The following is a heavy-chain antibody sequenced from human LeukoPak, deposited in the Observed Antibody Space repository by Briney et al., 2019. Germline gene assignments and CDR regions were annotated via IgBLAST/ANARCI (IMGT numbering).Heavy chain of an antibody. Sequence: GGSLRLSRAASGFTFSSYGMSWVRQAPGKGLERVSAISCSGGSTYYADSVKGRFTISRDNSKNTLYLQMNSLRAEDTAVYYCARSIWYCSGGSCYSERGDQYYYYYMDVWGKGTTVTVSS. D-gene: IGHD2-15*01. V-gene: IGHV3-23*01. CDR1: GFTFSSYG. CDR3: ARSIWYCSGGSCYSERGDQYYYYYMDV. J-gene: IGHJ6*03. CDR2: ISCSGGST.